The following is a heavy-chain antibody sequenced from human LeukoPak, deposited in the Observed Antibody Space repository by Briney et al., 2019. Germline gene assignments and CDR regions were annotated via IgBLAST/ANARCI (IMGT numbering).Heavy chain of an antibody. CDR1: GYSFTSYW. CDR2: IYPGDSDT. CDR3: ARQTIPDYYGSGSYYDG. D-gene: IGHD3-10*01. J-gene: IGHJ4*02. Sequence: GESLKISCKGSGYSFTSYWIGWVRQMPGKGLEWMGIIYPGDSDTRYSPSSQGQVTISADKSISTAYLQWSSLKASDTAMYYCARQTIPDYYGSGSYYDGWGQGTLVTVSS. V-gene: IGHV5-51*01.